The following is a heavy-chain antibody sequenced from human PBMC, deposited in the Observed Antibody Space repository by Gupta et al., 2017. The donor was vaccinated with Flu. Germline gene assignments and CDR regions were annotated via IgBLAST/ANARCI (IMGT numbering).Heavy chain of an antibody. CDR3: ARRSSGYFF. J-gene: IGHJ4*02. D-gene: IGHD3-22*01. CDR2: LYYSGST. Sequence: YGGWSRQPPGMGLEWIGTLYYSGSTYYNPSLKSRVTISGDTAKNQFSLKLSSVTAADTAVYYCARRSSGYFFWGQGTLVTVSS. V-gene: IGHV4-39*01. CDR1: Y.